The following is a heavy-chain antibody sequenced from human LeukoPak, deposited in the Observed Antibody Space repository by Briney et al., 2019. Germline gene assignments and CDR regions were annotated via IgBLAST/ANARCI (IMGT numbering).Heavy chain of an antibody. V-gene: IGHV3-21*01. Sequence: GGSLRLPCAASGFTFSSYSMNWVRQAPGKGLEWVSSISSSSSYIYYADSVKGRFTISRDNAKNSLYLQMNSLRAEDTAVYYCARASVGATPFDYWGQGTLVTVSS. J-gene: IGHJ4*02. CDR2: ISSSSSYI. CDR1: GFTFSSYS. CDR3: ARASVGATPFDY. D-gene: IGHD1-26*01.